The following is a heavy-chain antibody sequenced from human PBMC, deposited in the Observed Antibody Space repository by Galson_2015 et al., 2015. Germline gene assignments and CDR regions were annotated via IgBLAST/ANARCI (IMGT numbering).Heavy chain of an antibody. D-gene: IGHD4-11*01. CDR3: AKVIGGDYNKGYYFDY. Sequence: SLRLSCAASGFTFSNYAMHWVRQAPGKGLEWVAALSYDGTNEYYADSVKGRFTISRDNSKNTLYLQMNSLRAEDTAVYYCAKVIGGDYNKGYYFDYWGQGTLVTVSS. CDR2: LSYDGTNE. CDR1: GFTFSNYA. J-gene: IGHJ4*02. V-gene: IGHV3-30*18.